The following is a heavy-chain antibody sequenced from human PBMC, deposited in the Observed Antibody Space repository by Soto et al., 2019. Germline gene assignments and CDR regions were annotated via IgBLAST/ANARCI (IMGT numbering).Heavy chain of an antibody. J-gene: IGHJ4*02. CDR2: VNPILSMS. V-gene: IGHV1-69*04. Sequence: QVQLVQSGAEVKRPGSSAKVSCKASGDTFSFYSSNWVRQAPGLGLEWMGRVNPILSMSNYAQRFQGRVTMTADKSTSTAYMELSGLRSEDTAMYYCATSYGSGYRAFDYWGQGALVTVSS. D-gene: IGHD3-10*01. CDR3: ATSYGSGYRAFDY. CDR1: GDTFSFYS.